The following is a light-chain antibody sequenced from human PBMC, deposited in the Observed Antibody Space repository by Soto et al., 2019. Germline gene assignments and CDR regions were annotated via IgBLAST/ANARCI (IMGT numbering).Light chain of an antibody. V-gene: IGLV2-14*01. CDR2: EVT. J-gene: IGLJ2*01. CDR1: SSDLGGYNY. CDR3: SSYTTSSTVVV. Sequence: QSALTQPASVSGSPGQSITISCSATSSDLGGYNYVSWYQQHPGKAPKPLIYEVTYRPSGVSNRFSGSKSGHTASLTISGLQAEDEADYYCSSYTTSSTVVVLGGGTKLTVL.